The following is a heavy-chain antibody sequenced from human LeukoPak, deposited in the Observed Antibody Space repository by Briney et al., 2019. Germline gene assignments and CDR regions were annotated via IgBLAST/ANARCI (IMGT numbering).Heavy chain of an antibody. CDR2: IKDDGSST. V-gene: IGHV3-74*01. CDR3: VRDMGWFGELSETDALDI. J-gene: IGHJ3*02. Sequence: GGSLRLSCVASGFTFSNYRMHWVPQVPGKGLMWVSDIKDDGSSTTYADSVKGRFTISRDNAKNTLYLQMNSLRVDDTAVYYCVRDMGWFGELSETDALDIWGQGTMVIVSS. D-gene: IGHD3-10*01. CDR1: GFTFSNYR.